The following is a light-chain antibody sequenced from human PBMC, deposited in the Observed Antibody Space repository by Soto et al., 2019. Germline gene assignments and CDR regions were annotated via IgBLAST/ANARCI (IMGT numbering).Light chain of an antibody. V-gene: IGKV3-20*01. Sequence: EIVLTQSPGTLSLSPGKRATLSCRASQTVTRNYLAWHQQKPGQTPRLLVYGASSRATGIPDRFSGSGSGTDFTLTISRLEPEDFAVYYCQQHGSSPITFGQGTRLEIK. CDR3: QQHGSSPIT. CDR1: QTVTRNY. CDR2: GAS. J-gene: IGKJ5*01.